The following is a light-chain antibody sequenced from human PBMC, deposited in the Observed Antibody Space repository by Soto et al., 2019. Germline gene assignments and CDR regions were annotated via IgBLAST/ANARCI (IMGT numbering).Light chain of an antibody. CDR1: SSNIGDNS. CDR3: ATWDSARSAGV. CDR2: DNN. V-gene: IGLV1-51*01. Sequence: QSVLTQPPSMSAAPGQMVAISCSGTSSNIGDNSVSWYQHFPGTAPKVIIYDNNRRPSGIPDRFSGSKSGTSATLTIIGLQTGDEADYYCATWDSARSAGVFGGGTQLTVL. J-gene: IGLJ3*02.